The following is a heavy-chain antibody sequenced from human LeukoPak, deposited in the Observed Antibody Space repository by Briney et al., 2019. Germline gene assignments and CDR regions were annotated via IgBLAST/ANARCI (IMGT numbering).Heavy chain of an antibody. D-gene: IGHD2-21*01. CDR2: IKAEGSVK. Sequence: PGGSLRLSCAASGFSFSTFWMTWVRQAPGKGWEWVANIKAEGSVKHSVDSMEGRFTISRDNARSSLYLQMNRLRAEDTAVYYCVRDSNYYHNSGGRYVHHDALDIWGHGTMVTVSS. CDR3: VRDSNYYHNSGGRYVHHDALDI. V-gene: IGHV3-7*01. J-gene: IGHJ3*02. CDR1: GFSFSTFW.